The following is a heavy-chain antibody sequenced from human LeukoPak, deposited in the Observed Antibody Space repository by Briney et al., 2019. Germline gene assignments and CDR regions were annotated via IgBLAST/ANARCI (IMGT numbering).Heavy chain of an antibody. V-gene: IGHV3-21*04. CDR1: GFTFSSYS. D-gene: IGHD3-22*01. CDR2: ISSSSSYI. J-gene: IGHJ4*02. Sequence: GGSLRLSCAASGFTFSSYSMNWVRQAPGKGLEWVSSISSSSSYIYYADSVKGRFTISRDNSKNTLYLQMNSLRAEDTAVYYCAKDMEVKGTYYYDSSGRSIDYWGQGTLVTVSS. CDR3: AKDMEVKGTYYYDSSGRSIDY.